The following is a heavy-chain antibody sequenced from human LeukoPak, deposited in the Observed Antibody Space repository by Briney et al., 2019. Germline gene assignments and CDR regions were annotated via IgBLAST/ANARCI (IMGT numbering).Heavy chain of an antibody. D-gene: IGHD5-18*01. CDR2: ISGSGGST. V-gene: IGHV3-23*01. Sequence: GGSLRLSCAASGFTFSSYWMHWVRQAPGKGLEWVSGISGSGGSTYYAASVRGRFTISRDSSNDTLYLQMNSLRAEDTAVYYCAKERGYSYGYNYWGQGTLVTVSS. CDR3: AKERGYSYGYNY. CDR1: GFTFSSYW. J-gene: IGHJ4*02.